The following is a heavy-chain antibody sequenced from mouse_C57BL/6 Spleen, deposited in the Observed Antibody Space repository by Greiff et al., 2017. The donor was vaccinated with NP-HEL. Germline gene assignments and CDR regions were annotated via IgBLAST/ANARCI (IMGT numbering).Heavy chain of an antibody. Sequence: QVHVKQSGAELARPGASVKLSCKASGYTFTSYGISWVKQRTGQGLEWIGEIYPRSGNTYYNEKFKGKATLTADKSSSTAYMELRSLTSEDSAVYFCARSITTVVVSYYFDYWGQGTTLTVSS. J-gene: IGHJ2*01. D-gene: IGHD1-1*01. CDR2: IYPRSGNT. CDR1: GYTFTSYG. V-gene: IGHV1-81*01. CDR3: ARSITTVVVSYYFDY.